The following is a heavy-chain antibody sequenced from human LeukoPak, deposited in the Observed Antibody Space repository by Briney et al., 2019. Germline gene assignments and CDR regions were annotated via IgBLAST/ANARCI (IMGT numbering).Heavy chain of an antibody. Sequence: GGSLRLSCAASGFTFSSYSMNWVRQAPGKGLEWVSSISSSSSYIYYADSVKSRFTISRDNSKNTLYLQMNSLRAEDTAVYYCAKDAAYSGYDLYDWFDPWGQGTLVTVSS. D-gene: IGHD5-12*01. CDR1: GFTFSSYS. V-gene: IGHV3-21*01. CDR2: ISSSSSYI. J-gene: IGHJ5*02. CDR3: AKDAAYSGYDLYDWFDP.